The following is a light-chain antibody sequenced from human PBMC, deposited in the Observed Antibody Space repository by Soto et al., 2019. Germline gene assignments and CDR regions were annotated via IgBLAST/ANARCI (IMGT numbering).Light chain of an antibody. V-gene: IGKV1-5*03. CDR1: QSINAW. CDR3: QHYDSYSSIA. J-gene: IGKJ5*01. CDR2: QAS. Sequence: DIQMTQSPSTLSASVGDRVTIACRASQSINAWLAWYQQKPGKAPNLLIYQASTLQIGVPSRFSGSGSGTEFTLTTNSLQPDDFATYFCQHYDSYSSIAFGQGTRLEI.